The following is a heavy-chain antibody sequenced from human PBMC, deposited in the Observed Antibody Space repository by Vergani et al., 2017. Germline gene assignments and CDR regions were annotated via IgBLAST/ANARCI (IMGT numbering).Heavy chain of an antibody. CDR1: GGSISSYY. CDR3: ARGVAYFDY. CDR2: IYYSGRT. J-gene: IGHJ4*01. V-gene: IGHV4-59*01. D-gene: IGHD2-15*01. Sequence: QVQLQESGPGLVKPSETLSLTCTVSGGSISSYYWSWIRQPPGKGLGWIGYIYYSGRTNYNTSLKSRATISVDTSKNQFTLKLSSVTAADTAGYYCARGVAYFDYWGQGTLVTVSS.